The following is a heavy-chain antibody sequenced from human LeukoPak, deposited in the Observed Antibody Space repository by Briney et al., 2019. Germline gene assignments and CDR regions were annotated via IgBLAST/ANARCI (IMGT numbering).Heavy chain of an antibody. D-gene: IGHD6-6*01. CDR3: ARDGSPSRSGYFDY. Sequence: GASVKVSCKASGYTFTSYAMHWVRQAPGQRLEWMGWINAGNGNTKYSQEFQGRVTITRDTSASTAYMELSSLRSEDMAVYYCARDGSPSRSGYFDYWGQGTLVTVSS. V-gene: IGHV1-3*03. J-gene: IGHJ4*02. CDR2: INAGNGNT. CDR1: GYTFTSYA.